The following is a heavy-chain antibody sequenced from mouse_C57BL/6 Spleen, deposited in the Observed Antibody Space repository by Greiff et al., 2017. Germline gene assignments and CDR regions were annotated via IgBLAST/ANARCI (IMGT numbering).Heavy chain of an antibody. J-gene: IGHJ2*01. V-gene: IGHV1-26*01. D-gene: IGHD4-1*01. CDR1: GYTFTDYY. CDR2: INPNNGGT. Sequence: VQLQQSGPELVKPGASVKISCKASGYTFTDYYMNWVKQSHGKSLEWIGDINPNNGGTSYNQKFKGKATLTVDKSSSTAYMELRSLTSEDSAVYYCARNWDEGDFDYWGQGTTRTVSS. CDR3: ARNWDEGDFDY.